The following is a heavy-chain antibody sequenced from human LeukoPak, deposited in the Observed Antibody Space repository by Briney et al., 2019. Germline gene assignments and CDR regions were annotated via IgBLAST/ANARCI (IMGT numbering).Heavy chain of an antibody. CDR2: ISAYNGNT. J-gene: IGHJ4*02. CDR1: GYTFASYG. V-gene: IGHV1-18*01. CDR3: AKCVSAYWSEN. Sequence: ASVKVSCKASGYTFASYGISWVRQAPGQGLEWMGWISAYNGNTNYAQKFQGRLTMTTDTSTSTAYMELKSLRYNDTAVYYCAKCVSAYWSENWGQGTLVTVS. D-gene: IGHD3-3*01.